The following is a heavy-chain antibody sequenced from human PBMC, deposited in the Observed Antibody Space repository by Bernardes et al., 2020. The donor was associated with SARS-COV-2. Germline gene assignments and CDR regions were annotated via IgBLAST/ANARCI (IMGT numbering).Heavy chain of an antibody. Sequence: GGSLRLSCIASGFIFGDFAMSWVRKAPGKGLEWVGFIRGKDYGGTADYAASVKGRFTISRDDSKRIAYLQMNSLKTEDTAVYYCSGRNYYLDYWGQGTLVTVSS. D-gene: IGHD2-15*01. CDR2: IRGKDYGGTA. V-gene: IGHV3-49*04. J-gene: IGHJ4*02. CDR1: GFIFGDFA. CDR3: SGRNYYLDY.